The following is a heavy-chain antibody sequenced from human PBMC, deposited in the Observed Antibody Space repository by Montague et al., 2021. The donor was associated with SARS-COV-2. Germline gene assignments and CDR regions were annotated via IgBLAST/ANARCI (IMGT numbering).Heavy chain of an antibody. CDR2: IHYTGST. D-gene: IGHD6-25*01. CDR3: ARLICSGACPWFDP. J-gene: IGHJ5*02. Sequence: SETLSLTCTVSGGSISSGSYFWGWIRQPPGKGLEHIGSIHYTGSTYSTSLKSRVTMSTDTSKNQFFLALSSVTAADTAVYYCARLICSGACPWFDPWGQGTLVTVSS. V-gene: IGHV4-39*01. CDR1: GGSISSGSYF.